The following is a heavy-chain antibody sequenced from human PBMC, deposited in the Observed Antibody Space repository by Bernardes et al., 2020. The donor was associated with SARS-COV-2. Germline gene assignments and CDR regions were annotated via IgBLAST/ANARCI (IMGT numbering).Heavy chain of an antibody. D-gene: IGHD3-22*01. J-gene: IGHJ4*02. V-gene: IGHV3-15*01. CDR1: GFTFRNAW. CDR3: AKAPLPYYYDTSGPS. Sequence: VGSLCRSCAASGFTFRNAWMSWVRQAPGQGLEWVGRIKSKTDGGTTDYAAPVKGRFTISRDDSKNTLYLQMNSLRAEDTAVYYCAKAPLPYYYDTSGPSWGQGTLVTVSS. CDR2: IKSKTDGGTT.